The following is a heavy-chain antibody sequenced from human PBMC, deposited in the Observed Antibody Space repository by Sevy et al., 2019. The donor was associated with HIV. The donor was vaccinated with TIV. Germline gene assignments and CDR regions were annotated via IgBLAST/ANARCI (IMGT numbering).Heavy chain of an antibody. CDR2: IIPIFGTA. D-gene: IGHD2-2*01. Sequence: AAVKVSCKASGGTFSSYAISWVGQAPGQGLEWMEGIIPIFGTANYAQKFQGRVTITADESTTIAYMELSRLRSEDTAVYYCGAHCRSTSGYAGGDDYWGQGTLVTVSS. J-gene: IGHJ4*02. CDR3: GAHCRSTSGYAGGDDY. CDR1: GGTFSSYA. V-gene: IGHV1-69*13.